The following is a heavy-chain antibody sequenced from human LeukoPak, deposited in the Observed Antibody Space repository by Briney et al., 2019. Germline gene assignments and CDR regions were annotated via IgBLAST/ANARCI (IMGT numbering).Heavy chain of an antibody. D-gene: IGHD3-10*01. CDR1: GITLSNYG. Sequence: GGSLRLSCVVSGITLSNYGMSWVRQAPGKGLEWVSGISERGGSTNYADSVKGGFIISRDTSKNTMYLQMNSLRVEDTAVYFCAKRGIVIRAVIIIGFHKEAYYFDYWGQGILVTVSS. V-gene: IGHV3-23*01. J-gene: IGHJ4*02. CDR3: AKRGIVIRAVIIIGFHKEAYYFDY. CDR2: ISERGGST.